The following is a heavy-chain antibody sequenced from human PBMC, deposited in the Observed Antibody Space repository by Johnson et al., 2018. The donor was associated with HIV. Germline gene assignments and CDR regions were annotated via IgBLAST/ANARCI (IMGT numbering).Heavy chain of an antibody. CDR3: VREADSYSYAFDI. J-gene: IGHJ3*02. D-gene: IGHD2-21*02. CDR1: GFTFSSYA. V-gene: IGHV3-30-3*01. CDR2: ISYDGSNK. Sequence: QVQLVESGGGVVQPGRSLRLSCAASGFTFSSYAMHWVRQAPGKGLEWVAVISYDGSNKYYADSVKGRFTISRDNSKNTLYLQMNSLRGEDTAVYYCVREADSYSYAFDIWGQGTMVTVSS.